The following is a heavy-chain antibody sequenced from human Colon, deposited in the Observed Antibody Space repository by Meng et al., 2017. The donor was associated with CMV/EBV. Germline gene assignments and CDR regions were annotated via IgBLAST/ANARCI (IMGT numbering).Heavy chain of an antibody. Sequence: SETLSLTCTVSGYSISSGYYWGWIRQPPGKGLEWIGSIYHSGSTYYNPSLKSRVTISVDTSKNQFSLKLSSVTAADTAVYYCARENSTSTGGFDFWGQGTLVTVSS. J-gene: IGHJ4*02. V-gene: IGHV4-38-2*02. CDR1: GYSISSGYY. CDR2: IYHSGST. D-gene: IGHD2-2*01. CDR3: ARENSTSTGGFDF.